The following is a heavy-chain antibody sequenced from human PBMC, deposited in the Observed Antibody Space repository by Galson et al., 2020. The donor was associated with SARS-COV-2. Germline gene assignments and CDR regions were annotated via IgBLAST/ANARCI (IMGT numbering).Heavy chain of an antibody. J-gene: IGHJ4*02. D-gene: IGHD3-10*01. CDR2: IYYSGST. Sequence: SETLSLTCTVSGGSISSSSYYWGWIRQPPGKGLEWIGSIYYSGSTYYNPSLKSPVTISVDTSKNQFSLKLSSVTAADTAVYYCARRADYYGSGSFDDWGQGTLVTVSS. CDR3: ARRADYYGSGSFDD. V-gene: IGHV4-39*01. CDR1: GGSISSSSYY.